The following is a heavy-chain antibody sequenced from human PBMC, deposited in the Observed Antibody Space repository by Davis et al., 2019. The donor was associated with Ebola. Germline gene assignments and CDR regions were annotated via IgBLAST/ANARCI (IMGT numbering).Heavy chain of an antibody. V-gene: IGHV4-30-4*07. Sequence: SETLSLTCAVSGGSIGSGDYSWSWIRQSPGKGLEWIGYIYYSGTTYYNPPLRSRITLSVDTAKNHFSLNLSSMTAADTAVYYCASLIVGPTYYFDRWGQGTRVTVSS. D-gene: IGHD1-26*01. CDR2: IYYSGTT. CDR3: ASLIVGPTYYFDR. J-gene: IGHJ4*02. CDR1: GGSIGSGDYS.